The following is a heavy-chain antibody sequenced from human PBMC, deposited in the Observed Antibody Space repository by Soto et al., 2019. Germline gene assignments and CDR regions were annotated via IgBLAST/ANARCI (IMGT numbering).Heavy chain of an antibody. CDR3: ARATLRYCTNGVCYPYYFDY. J-gene: IGHJ4*02. D-gene: IGHD2-8*01. CDR1: GVSISSYY. V-gene: IGHV4-59*01. Sequence: SETLSLTCPVSGVSISSYYWSWIRQPPGKGLEWIGYISHSANTTYSPSLKSRVTMSVDTSKNQFSLKLSSVTAADTAVYYCARATLRYCTNGVCYPYYFDYWGQGALVTVSS. CDR2: ISHSANT.